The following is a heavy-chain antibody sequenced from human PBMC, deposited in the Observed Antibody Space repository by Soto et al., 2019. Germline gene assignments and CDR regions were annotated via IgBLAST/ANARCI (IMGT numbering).Heavy chain of an antibody. CDR2: INPNSGGT. Sequence: ASVKVSCKASGYTFTGYYMHWVRQDTEQGLEWMGWINPNSGGTNYAQKFQGWVTMTRDTSISTAYMELSRLRSDDTAVYYCARGRPEDCSGGSCYGEDYYGMDVWGQGTTVTVSS. CDR1: GYTFTGYY. D-gene: IGHD2-15*01. J-gene: IGHJ6*02. V-gene: IGHV1-2*04. CDR3: ARGRPEDCSGGSCYGEDYYGMDV.